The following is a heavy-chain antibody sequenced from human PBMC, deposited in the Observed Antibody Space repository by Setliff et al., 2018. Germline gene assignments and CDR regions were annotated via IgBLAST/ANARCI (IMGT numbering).Heavy chain of an antibody. D-gene: IGHD3-9*01. CDR2: IIPIFGTA. CDR3: ARAFSHDILTAYYYY. Sequence: GASVKVSCKASGGTFNNYALSWVRQAPGQGLEWMGGIIPIFGTANYAQKFQGRVTITADESTSTAYMELSSLRSEDTAVYYCARAFSHDILTAYYYYWGQGTLVTV. CDR1: GGTFNNYA. V-gene: IGHV1-69*13. J-gene: IGHJ4*02.